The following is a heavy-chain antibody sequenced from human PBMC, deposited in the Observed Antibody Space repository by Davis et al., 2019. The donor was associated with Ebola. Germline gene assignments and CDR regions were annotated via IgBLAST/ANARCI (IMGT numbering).Heavy chain of an antibody. D-gene: IGHD2-8*01. Sequence: PGGSLRLSCAASGFTFSSYGMHWVRQAPGKGLEWVAVISYDGSNKYYADSVKGRFTISRDNSKNTLYLQMNSLRAEDTAVYYCARDLMDDSLDYWGQGTLVTVSS. CDR2: ISYDGSNK. CDR3: ARDLMDDSLDY. J-gene: IGHJ4*02. V-gene: IGHV3-30*03. CDR1: GFTFSSYG.